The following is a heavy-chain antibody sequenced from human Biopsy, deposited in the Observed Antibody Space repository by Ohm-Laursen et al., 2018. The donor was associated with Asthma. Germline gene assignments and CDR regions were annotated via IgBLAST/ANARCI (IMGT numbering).Heavy chain of an antibody. CDR3: ARGRVSYNGGVPEFDYDNNGNYYGAFDI. V-gene: IGHV3-53*01. CDR1: GFTVSSNG. D-gene: IGHD3-22*01. J-gene: IGHJ3*02. CDR2: IYSGGGT. Sequence: GSLRLSCTASGFTVSSNGMSWVRQPPGKGLEWVSVIYSGGGTFYADSVKGRVTISRDISKNTLSLQMNSLRAEDTAVYYCARGRVSYNGGVPEFDYDNNGNYYGAFDIWGQGTMVTVSS.